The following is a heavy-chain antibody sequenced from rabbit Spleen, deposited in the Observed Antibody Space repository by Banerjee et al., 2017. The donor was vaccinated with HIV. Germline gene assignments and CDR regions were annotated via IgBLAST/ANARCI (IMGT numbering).Heavy chain of an antibody. CDR2: IYAGSSGNT. CDR3: ARDGAGGSYFAL. D-gene: IGHD8-1*01. J-gene: IGHJ4*01. Sequence: QEQLEESGGDLVKPEGSLTLTCTASGFSFSSSYYMCWVRQAPGKGLEWIACIYAGSSGNTYYASWAKGRFTISKTSSTTVTLQMTSLTAADTATYFCARDGAGGSYFALWGPGTLVTVS. V-gene: IGHV1S45*01. CDR1: GFSFSSSYY.